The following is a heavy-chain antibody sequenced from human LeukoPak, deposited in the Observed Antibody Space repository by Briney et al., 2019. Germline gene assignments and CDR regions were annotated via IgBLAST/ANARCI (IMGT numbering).Heavy chain of an antibody. J-gene: IGHJ3*02. CDR3: ARGRSITLLRGVAMSDGFDI. CDR1: GFAFSSQA. CDR2: ISDSGGIT. Sequence: GGSLRLSCAASGFAFSSQAMGWVRQAPGKGLEWVSVISDSGGITYYADSVKGRFTISRDNAKNLLFLQMNGLRAEDTARYYCARGRSITLLRGVAMSDGFDIWGQGAMVAVSS. V-gene: IGHV3-23*01. D-gene: IGHD3-10*01.